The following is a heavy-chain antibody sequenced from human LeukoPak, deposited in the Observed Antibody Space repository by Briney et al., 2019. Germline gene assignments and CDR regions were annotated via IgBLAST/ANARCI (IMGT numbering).Heavy chain of an antibody. CDR2: IKSKTDGGTT. V-gene: IGHV3-15*01. CDR1: GFTFSNAW. J-gene: IGHJ4*02. Sequence: GGSLRLFCAASGFTFSNAWMSWVRQAPGKGLEWVGRIKSKTDGGTTDYAAPVKGRFTISRDDSKNTLYLQMNSLKTEDTAVYYCTTWMYYYDSSGYLHSSSDYWGQGTLVTVSS. D-gene: IGHD3-22*01. CDR3: TTWMYYYDSSGYLHSSSDY.